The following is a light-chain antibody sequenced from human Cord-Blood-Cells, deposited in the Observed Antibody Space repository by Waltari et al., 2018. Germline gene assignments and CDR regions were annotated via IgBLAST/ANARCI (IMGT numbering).Light chain of an antibody. J-gene: IGKJ2*01. CDR2: AAF. CDR1: ESISSY. Sequence: DIQMTQSPSSLSASVGDRVTITCRARESISSYLNWYQQKPGKGPKRLIYAAFSLQSGVPSRFSGSGSGTDFTLTISSLQPEDFATYYCQQSYSTPYTFGQGTKLEIK. V-gene: IGKV1-39*01. CDR3: QQSYSTPYT.